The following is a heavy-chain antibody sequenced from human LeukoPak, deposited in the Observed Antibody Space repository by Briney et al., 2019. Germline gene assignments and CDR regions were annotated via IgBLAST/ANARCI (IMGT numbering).Heavy chain of an antibody. Sequence: PGGSLRLSCAASGFTFSDYYVGWIRQAPGKGLEWISYISSGSRTTYYADSVKGRLTISRDNANNLLYLQMNSLTAEDTAVYYCARAVTTVTLFDLWGQGTLVTISS. J-gene: IGHJ4*02. CDR3: ARAVTTVTLFDL. CDR2: ISSGSRTT. D-gene: IGHD4-17*01. V-gene: IGHV3-11*04. CDR1: GFTFSDYY.